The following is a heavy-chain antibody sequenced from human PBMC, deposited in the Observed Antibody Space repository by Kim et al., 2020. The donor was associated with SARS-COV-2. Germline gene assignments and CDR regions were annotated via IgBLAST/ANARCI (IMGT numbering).Heavy chain of an antibody. CDR3: AREGYYYDSTGYYPH. J-gene: IGHJ4*02. CDR1: GYTFTSYA. D-gene: IGHD3-22*01. Sequence: ASVKVSCKASGYTFTSYAIHWLRQAPGQRLEWMGWINVGNDNTKYSQKFQGRVTITRDTSASTAYMELSSLRYEDTAVYYCAREGYYYDSTGYYPHWGQGTLVTVSS. CDR2: INVGNDNT. V-gene: IGHV1-3*01.